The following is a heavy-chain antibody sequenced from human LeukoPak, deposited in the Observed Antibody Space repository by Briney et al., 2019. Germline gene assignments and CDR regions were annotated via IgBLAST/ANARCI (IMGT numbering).Heavy chain of an antibody. CDR2: ISSSSRTR. J-gene: IGHJ4*02. CDR3: VRESIGFDY. D-gene: IGHD2-15*01. V-gene: IGHV3-48*04. Sequence: PGGSLRLSCAASGFNFSTYNVNWVRQAPGKGLDWVSYISSSSRTRYYADSVKGRFTISRDNAEDSLYLQMNSLRAEDTAVYYCVRESIGFDYWGQGTLVTVSS. CDR1: GFNFSTYN.